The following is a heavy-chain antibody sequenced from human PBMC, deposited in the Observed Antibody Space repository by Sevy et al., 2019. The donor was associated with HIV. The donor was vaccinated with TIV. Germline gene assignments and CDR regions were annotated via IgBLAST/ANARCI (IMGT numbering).Heavy chain of an antibody. CDR2: IYYSGST. D-gene: IGHD3-22*01. V-gene: IGHV4-39*01. Sequence: SETLPLTCTVSGGSISSSSYYWGWIRQPPGKGLEWIGSIYYSGSTYYNPSLKSRLTISVDTSKNQFSLKLSSVTAADTAVYYCARAVTFYYGSSGYHYFDYWGQGTLVTVSS. J-gene: IGHJ4*02. CDR3: ARAVTFYYGSSGYHYFDY. CDR1: GGSISSSSYY.